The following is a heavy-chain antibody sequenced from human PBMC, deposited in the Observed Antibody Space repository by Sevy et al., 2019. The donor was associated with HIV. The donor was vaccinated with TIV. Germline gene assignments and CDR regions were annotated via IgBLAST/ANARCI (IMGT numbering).Heavy chain of an antibody. CDR1: GFTFSSYW. CDR2: INSDGSST. D-gene: IGHD3-22*01. CDR3: ARPHYYDSSGPDY. Sequence: GGSLRLSCAASGFTFSSYWMHWVRQAPGKVLVWVSRINSDGSSTSYADSVKGRFTISRDNAKNTLYLQMNSLRAEDTAVYYCARPHYYDSSGPDYWGQGTLVTVSS. V-gene: IGHV3-74*01. J-gene: IGHJ4*02.